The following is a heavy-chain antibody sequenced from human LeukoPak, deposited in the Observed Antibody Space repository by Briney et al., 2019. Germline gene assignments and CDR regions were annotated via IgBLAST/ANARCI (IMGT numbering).Heavy chain of an antibody. Sequence: SETLSLTCTVSGGSISSYYWSWIRQPVGKGLEWIGRIYTSGSTNYNPSLKSRVTMSVDTSKNQFSLKLSSVTAADTAVYYCARDGMVRGASYNWFDPWGQGTLVTVSS. CDR3: ARDGMVRGASYNWFDP. D-gene: IGHD3-10*01. CDR1: GGSISSYY. V-gene: IGHV4-4*07. CDR2: IYTSGST. J-gene: IGHJ5*02.